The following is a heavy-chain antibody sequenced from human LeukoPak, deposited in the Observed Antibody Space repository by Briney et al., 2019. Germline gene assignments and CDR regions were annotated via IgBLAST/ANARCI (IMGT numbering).Heavy chain of an antibody. Sequence: SETLSLTCAVYGGSFSGYYWSWIRQPPGKGLEWIGEINHSGSTNYNPSLKSRVTISVDTSKNQFSLKLSSVTAADTAVYYCARHSRGYYHYYFDYWGQGTLVTVSS. CDR2: INHSGST. CDR3: ARHSRGYYHYYFDY. D-gene: IGHD3-22*01. V-gene: IGHV4-34*01. J-gene: IGHJ4*02. CDR1: GGSFSGYY.